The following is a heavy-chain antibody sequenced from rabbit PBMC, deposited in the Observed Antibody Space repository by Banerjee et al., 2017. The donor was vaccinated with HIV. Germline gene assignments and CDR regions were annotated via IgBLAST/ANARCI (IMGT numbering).Heavy chain of an antibody. CDR2: IYAGSSSDT. V-gene: IGHV1S45*01. J-gene: IGHJ4*01. CDR1: GFSFSSSYW. CDR3: ARELHDGSGSINL. D-gene: IGHD8-1*01. Sequence: QEQLEESGGDLVKPEGSLTLTCTASGFSFSSSYWIWWVRQAPGKGLEWIACIYAGSSSDTYYARWVDGRFTISKTSSTTVTLQMASLTAADTATYFCARELHDGSGSINLWGPGTLVTVS.